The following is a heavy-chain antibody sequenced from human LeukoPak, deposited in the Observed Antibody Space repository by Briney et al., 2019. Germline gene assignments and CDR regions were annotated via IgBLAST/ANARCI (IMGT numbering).Heavy chain of an antibody. CDR1: GGSISGSGYY. CDR2: IYHTGGT. Sequence: PSQTLSLTCTVSGGSISGSGYYWGWIRQPPGKGLEWIGYIYHTGGTYYNPSLASRVNISVDRSKNQFSLRLTSVTAADTAVFYCARGGVGPTTNWFDPWGQGTLVTVSS. V-gene: IGHV4-30-2*01. CDR3: ARGGVGPTTNWFDP. D-gene: IGHD1-26*01. J-gene: IGHJ5*02.